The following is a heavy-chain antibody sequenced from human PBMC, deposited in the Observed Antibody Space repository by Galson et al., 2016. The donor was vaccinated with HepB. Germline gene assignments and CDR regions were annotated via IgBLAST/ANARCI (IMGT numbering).Heavy chain of an antibody. D-gene: IGHD3-22*01. J-gene: IGHJ3*02. CDR1: GGSISTYY. Sequence: LSLTCTVSGGSISTYYWSWIRQPPGKGLEWIGYIYHTGSTNSNPFLKSRVTISVDTSKNQFSLKLSSVTAADTAMYYCARMIVVGDAFEIWGQGTMVGVSS. CDR2: IYHTGST. CDR3: ARMIVVGDAFEI. V-gene: IGHV4-59*01.